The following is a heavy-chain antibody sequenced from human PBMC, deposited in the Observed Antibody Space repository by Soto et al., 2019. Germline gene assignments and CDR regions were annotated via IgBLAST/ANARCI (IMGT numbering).Heavy chain of an antibody. Sequence: PGGSLRLSCAASGFAFSNYSMNWVRQAPGKGLEWVSSISRGSSYIYYADSVKGRFTISRDNAKNSLYLQMNSLRAEDTAVYYCARKFGSTSPFDYWGQGTLVTVSS. V-gene: IGHV3-21*01. CDR1: GFAFSNYS. D-gene: IGHD2-2*01. CDR2: ISRGSSYI. CDR3: ARKFGSTSPFDY. J-gene: IGHJ4*02.